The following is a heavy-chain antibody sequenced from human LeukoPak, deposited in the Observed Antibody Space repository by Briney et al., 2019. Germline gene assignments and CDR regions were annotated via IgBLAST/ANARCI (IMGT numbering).Heavy chain of an antibody. CDR1: GFTFSSHW. Sequence: PGGSLRLSCAASGFTFSSHWMSWVRQAPGKGLEWVANIKQDGSEKYYVDSVRGRFTISRDDAKNSLYLQMSSLRAEDTAVYFCARDGPGYSYGFGFYGMDVWGQGTTVTVSS. CDR3: ARDGPGYSYGFGFYGMDV. D-gene: IGHD5-18*01. CDR2: IKQDGSEK. V-gene: IGHV3-7*01. J-gene: IGHJ6*02.